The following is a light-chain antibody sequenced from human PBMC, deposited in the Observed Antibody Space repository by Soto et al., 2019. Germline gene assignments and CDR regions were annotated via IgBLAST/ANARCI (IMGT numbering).Light chain of an antibody. CDR1: QGISSY. CDR3: QQYYSYPL. Sequence: AIRMTQSPSSFAASTGDRVTITCRASQGISSYLAWYQQKPGKAPKLLIYAASTLQSGVPSRFSGSGSGTDFTLTLSCLQSEDFATYYCQQYYSYPLFGGGTKVEIK. J-gene: IGKJ4*01. V-gene: IGKV1-8*01. CDR2: AAS.